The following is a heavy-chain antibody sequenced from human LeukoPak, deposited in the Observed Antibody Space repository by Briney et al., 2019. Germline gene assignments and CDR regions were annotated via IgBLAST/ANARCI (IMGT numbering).Heavy chain of an antibody. J-gene: IGHJ4*02. V-gene: IGHV3-23*01. Sequence: GGSLRLSCAASGFTFSKNAMSCVRQAPGKGRECVSAITGTIATGDHPYYAHSVKSRFTISRDNSRNTVYLQLNDRRADDTVIYCCAKAFGTNGYFQLPIDFWGQGTLVTVSS. CDR3: AKAFGTNGYFQLPIDF. D-gene: IGHD2-8*01. CDR2: ITGTIATGDHP. CDR1: GFTFSKNA.